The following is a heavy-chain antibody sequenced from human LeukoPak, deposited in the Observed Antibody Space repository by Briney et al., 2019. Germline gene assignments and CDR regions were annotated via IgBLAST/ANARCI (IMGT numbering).Heavy chain of an antibody. V-gene: IGHV3-74*01. CDR1: GFTFSNYR. Sequence: GGSLRLSCAASGFTFSNYRMHWVRQAPGKGPEWVSRINSDETSTNYADSVKGRFTISRDNAKNTLYLQMNSLRAADTAVYYCASRRSTSFDYWGQGTLVTVSS. D-gene: IGHD5/OR15-5a*01. CDR3: ASRRSTSFDY. J-gene: IGHJ4*02. CDR2: INSDETST.